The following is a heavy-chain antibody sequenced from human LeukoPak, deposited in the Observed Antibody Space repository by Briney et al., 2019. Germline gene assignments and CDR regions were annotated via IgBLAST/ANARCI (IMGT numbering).Heavy chain of an antibody. J-gene: IGHJ4*02. Sequence: SETLSLTCTVSGGSISSGGYYWSWIRQHPGKGLEWIGYIYCSGSTYYNPSLKSRVTISVDTSKNQFSLKLSSVTAADTAVYYCARVHYYDNFFDYWGQGTLVTVSS. CDR2: IYCSGST. D-gene: IGHD3-22*01. CDR1: GGSISSGGYY. V-gene: IGHV4-31*03. CDR3: ARVHYYDNFFDY.